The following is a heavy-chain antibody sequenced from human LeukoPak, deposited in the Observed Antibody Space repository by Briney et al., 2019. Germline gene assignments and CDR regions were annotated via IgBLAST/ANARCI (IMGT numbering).Heavy chain of an antibody. D-gene: IGHD3-10*01. CDR2: IHTGNGNT. CDR1: GYTFTSYS. CDR3: ARVRGPSSHYGMDV. J-gene: IGHJ6*02. Sequence: ASVKVSCKASGYTFTSYSVHWVRQAPGQRLEWMGWIHTGNGNTKYSQKFQGRVTITRDTSATTAYMELSSLRSEDTAVYYCARVRGPSSHYGMDVWGQGTTVTVSS. V-gene: IGHV1-3*04.